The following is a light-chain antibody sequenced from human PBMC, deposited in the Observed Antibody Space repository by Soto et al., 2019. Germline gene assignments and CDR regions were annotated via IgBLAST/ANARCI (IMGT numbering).Light chain of an antibody. J-gene: IGKJ4*01. CDR1: LRINTY. Sequence: DIQVIQSPSSLSASVGDRVTIACRASLRINTYLNWYQHNSGKPPKLLIYGASSLQSGFPSRISGSGSGTDFTLTISSLHPQDSATYYCQQSHSTPITFGGGTNLEI. V-gene: IGKV1-39*01. CDR3: QQSHSTPIT. CDR2: GAS.